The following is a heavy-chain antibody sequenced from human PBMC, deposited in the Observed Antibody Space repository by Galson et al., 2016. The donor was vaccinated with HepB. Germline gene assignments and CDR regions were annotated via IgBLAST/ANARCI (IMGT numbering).Heavy chain of an antibody. Sequence: SLRLSCAASGFMFSSYAMHWVRQAPGKGLGWVAFVSYDGTNQYYTDSVKGRFTISRDNSKSTLYLQMNGLRPEDSALYYCAREVTYCSGGGCYYFDYWGQGTLVTVSS. CDR3: AREVTYCSGGGCYYFDY. J-gene: IGHJ4*02. D-gene: IGHD2-15*01. CDR2: VSYDGTNQ. V-gene: IGHV3-30-3*01. CDR1: GFMFSSYA.